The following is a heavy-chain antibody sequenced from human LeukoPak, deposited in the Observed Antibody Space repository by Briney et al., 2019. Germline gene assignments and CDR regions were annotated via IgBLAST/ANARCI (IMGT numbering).Heavy chain of an antibody. D-gene: IGHD3-10*01. J-gene: IGHJ5*02. V-gene: IGHV3-30*02. CDR3: AKDFRAKSGSGSYGWFDP. CDR2: IRYDGSNK. Sequence: GGSLRLSCAVSGFTFTTYGIHWVRQAPGKGLEWVAFIRYDGSNKYYADSVKGRFTISRDNSKNTLYLQMNSLRADDTAVYYCAKDFRAKSGSGSYGWFDPWGQGTLVTVSS. CDR1: GFTFTTYG.